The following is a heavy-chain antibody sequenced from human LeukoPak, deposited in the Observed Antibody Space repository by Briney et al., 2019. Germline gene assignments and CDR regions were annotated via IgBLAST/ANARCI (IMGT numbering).Heavy chain of an antibody. D-gene: IGHD5-12*01. CDR1: GFTFSSYA. CDR3: ARDPGRGYDSIF. CDR2: ISYDGSNK. J-gene: IGHJ4*02. Sequence: GGSLRLSCAASGFTFSSYAMHWVRQAPGKGLEWVAVISYDGSNKYYADSVKGRFTISRDNSKNTLYLQMNSLRAEDTAVYYCARDPGRGYDSIFWGQGTLVTVSS. V-gene: IGHV3-30-3*01.